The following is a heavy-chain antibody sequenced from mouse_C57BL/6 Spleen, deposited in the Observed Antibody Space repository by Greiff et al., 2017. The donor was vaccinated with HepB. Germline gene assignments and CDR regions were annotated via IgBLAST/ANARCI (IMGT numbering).Heavy chain of an antibody. V-gene: IGHV1-15*01. CDR3: TRRENDWYFDV. J-gene: IGHJ1*03. CDR2: IDPETGGT. CDR1: GYTFTDYE. Sequence: VKLMESGAELVRPGASVTLSCKASGYTFTDYEMHWVKQTPVHGLEWIGAIDPETGGTAYNQKFKGKAILTADKSSSTAYMELRSLTSEDSAVYYCTRRENDWYFDVWGTGTTVTVSS.